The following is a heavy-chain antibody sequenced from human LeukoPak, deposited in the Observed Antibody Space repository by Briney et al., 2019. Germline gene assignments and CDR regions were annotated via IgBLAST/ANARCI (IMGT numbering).Heavy chain of an antibody. Sequence: RASVKVSCKASGYTFTGYYMHWVRQAPGQGLEWMGWINPNSGGTNYAQKFQGRVTMTRDTSISTAYMELSRLRSDDTAVYYCARERRYCSSTSCYWFDPWGQGTLVTVSS. CDR1: GYTFTGYY. J-gene: IGHJ5*02. D-gene: IGHD2-2*01. CDR2: INPNSGGT. CDR3: ARERRYCSSTSCYWFDP. V-gene: IGHV1-2*02.